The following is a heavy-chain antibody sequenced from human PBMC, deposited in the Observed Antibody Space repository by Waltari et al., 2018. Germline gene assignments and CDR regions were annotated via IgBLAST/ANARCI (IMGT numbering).Heavy chain of an antibody. CDR1: GGSISSYY. V-gene: IGHV4-59*01. J-gene: IGHJ4*02. CDR3: ARVGPTMPPGHLSTYFDY. Sequence: QVQLQESGPGLVKPSETLSLTCTVSGGSISSYYWSWIRQPPGKGLEWIGYIYYSGSTKYTPTPKSRVTISVDTSKNQFSLKLSSVTAADTAVYYCARVGPTMPPGHLSTYFDYWGQGTLVTVSS. D-gene: IGHD2-2*01. CDR2: IYYSGST.